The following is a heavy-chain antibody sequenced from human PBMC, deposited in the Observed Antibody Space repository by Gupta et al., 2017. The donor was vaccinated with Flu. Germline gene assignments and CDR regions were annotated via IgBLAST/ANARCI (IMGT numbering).Heavy chain of an antibody. CDR1: GFTFSSYG. D-gene: IGHD1-26*01. V-gene: IGHV3-30*18. CDR3: AKDGGSYDMKNNYYFDY. Sequence: QVQLVESGGGVVQPGRSLRLSCAASGFTFSSYGMHWVRQAPGKGLEWVAVISYDGSNKYYADSVKGRFTISRDNSKNTLYLQMNSLRAEDTAVYYCAKDGGSYDMKNNYYFDYWGQGTLVTVSS. J-gene: IGHJ4*02. CDR2: ISYDGSNK.